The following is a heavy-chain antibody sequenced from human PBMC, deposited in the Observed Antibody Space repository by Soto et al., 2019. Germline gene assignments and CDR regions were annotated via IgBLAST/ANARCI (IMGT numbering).Heavy chain of an antibody. CDR3: ASTPSKGVTAMAVFDY. CDR2: INHSGST. D-gene: IGHD5-18*01. J-gene: IGHJ4*02. CDR1: GGSFSGYY. V-gene: IGHV4-34*01. Sequence: SETLSLTCAVYGGSFSGYYWSWIRQPPGKGLEWIGEINHSGSTNYNPSLKSRVTISVDTSKNQFSLKLSSVTAADTAVYYCASTPSKGVTAMAVFDYWGQGTLVTVSS.